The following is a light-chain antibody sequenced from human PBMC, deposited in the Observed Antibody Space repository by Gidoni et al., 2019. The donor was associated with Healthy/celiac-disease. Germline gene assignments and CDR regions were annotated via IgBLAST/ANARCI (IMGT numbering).Light chain of an antibody. Sequence: DIQLTQSPSFLSASVGDRVTITCRASQGISSYLARYQQQPGKAPKLLIYAASTLQSGVPSMFSGSGSGTVFTPTISRLPPEDFATYYCQQLNSHSITFGQGTRLEIK. V-gene: IGKV1-9*01. CDR1: QGISSY. CDR2: AAS. J-gene: IGKJ5*01. CDR3: QQLNSHSIT.